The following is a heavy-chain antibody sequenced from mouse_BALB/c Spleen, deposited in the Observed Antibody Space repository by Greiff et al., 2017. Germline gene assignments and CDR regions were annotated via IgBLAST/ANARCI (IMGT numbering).Heavy chain of an antibody. V-gene: IGHV1-7*01. Sequence: QVQLQQSGAELAKPGASVKMSCKASGYTFTSYWMHWVKQRPGQGLEWIGYINPSTGYTEYNQKFKDKATLTADKSSSTAYMQLSSLTSEDSAVYYCARCRGHGYDGYAMDYWGQGTSVTVSS. D-gene: IGHD2-2*01. CDR2: INPSTGYT. CDR1: GYTFTSYW. CDR3: ARCRGHGYDGYAMDY. J-gene: IGHJ4*01.